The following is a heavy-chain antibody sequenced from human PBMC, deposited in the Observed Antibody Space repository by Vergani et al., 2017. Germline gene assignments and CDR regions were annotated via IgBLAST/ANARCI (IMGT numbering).Heavy chain of an antibody. V-gene: IGHV3-9*01. Sequence: EVQLVESGGGLVQPGRSLRLSCAASGFTFDDYAMHWVRQAPGKGLEWVSGISWNSGSIGYADSVKGRFTISRDNAKNSLYLQMNSLRAEDTALYYCAKEQARHGFDYWGQGTLVTVSS. CDR1: GFTFDDYA. CDR2: ISWNSGSI. CDR3: AKEQARHGFDY. J-gene: IGHJ4*02.